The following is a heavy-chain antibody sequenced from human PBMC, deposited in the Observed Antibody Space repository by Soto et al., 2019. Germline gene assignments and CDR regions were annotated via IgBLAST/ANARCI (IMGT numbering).Heavy chain of an antibody. Sequence: QVQLVESGGGVVQPGRSLRLSCAASGFTFSSYAMHWVRQAPGKGLEWVAVISYDGSNKYYADSVKGRFNISRDNSKNTLYLQMNSLRAEDTAVYYCARDRGYYYGSGSFDYYYYGMDVWGQGTTVTVSS. CDR1: GFTFSSYA. V-gene: IGHV3-30-3*01. J-gene: IGHJ6*02. CDR3: ARDRGYYYGSGSFDYYYYGMDV. D-gene: IGHD3-10*01. CDR2: ISYDGSNK.